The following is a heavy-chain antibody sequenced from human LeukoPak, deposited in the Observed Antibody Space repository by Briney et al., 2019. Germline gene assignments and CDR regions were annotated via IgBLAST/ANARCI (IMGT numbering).Heavy chain of an antibody. CDR2: IKSITDGGTI. Sequence: GSLRLSCAASGFTFSTYTMSWVRQAPGKGLEWVARIKSITDGGTIDYAAPVKGRFTISRDDSKNTLYLQMNSLKTEDTAVYYCTTDEWAWGQGTLVTVSS. D-gene: IGHD2-8*01. V-gene: IGHV3-15*01. CDR3: TTDEWA. CDR1: GFTFSTYT. J-gene: IGHJ5*02.